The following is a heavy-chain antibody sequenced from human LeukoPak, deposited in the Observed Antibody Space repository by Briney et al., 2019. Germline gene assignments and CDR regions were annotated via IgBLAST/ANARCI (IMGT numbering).Heavy chain of an antibody. CDR2: IYPGDSDT. Sequence: GASLKISCKGSGSLFTSYWIGGVRPLPGKGREWMGIIYPGDSDTRYSPSFQGQVTISADKSISTAYLQWSSLKASDTAMYYCARVWRVAFPYSSLANGWFDPWGQGTLVTVSS. J-gene: IGHJ5*02. V-gene: IGHV5-51*01. CDR1: GSLFTSYW. D-gene: IGHD6-6*01. CDR3: ARVWRVAFPYSSLANGWFDP.